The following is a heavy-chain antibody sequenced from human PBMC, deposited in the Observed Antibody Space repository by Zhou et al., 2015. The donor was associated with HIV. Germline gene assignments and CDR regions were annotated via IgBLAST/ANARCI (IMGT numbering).Heavy chain of an antibody. CDR1: GGTFRSDG. Sequence: LVQSGAEVKKPGSSVKVSCKASGGTFRSDGISWVRQAPGQGLEWMGGIIPMFGTANDAQKFQGRVTITADRSTSTAYMELRSLRSEDTAVYYCARERGGGTRPDWRYFDLWGRGTLVIVSS. J-gene: IGHJ2*01. CDR3: ARERGGGTRPDWRYFDL. D-gene: IGHD3-16*01. V-gene: IGHV1-69*06. CDR2: IIPMFGTA.